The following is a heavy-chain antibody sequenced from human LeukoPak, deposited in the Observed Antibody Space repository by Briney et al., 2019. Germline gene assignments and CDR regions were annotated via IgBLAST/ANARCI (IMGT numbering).Heavy chain of an antibody. CDR2: ISSSSSYI. V-gene: IGHV3-21*01. CDR1: GFTFTTYN. Sequence: PGGSLRLSCATSGFTFTTYNMNWVRQAPGKGLEWVSSISSSSSYIYYADSVKGRFTISRDNAKNSLYLQMNSLRAEDTAVYYCARVLTLDSGYAYWGQGTLVTVSS. D-gene: IGHD3-22*01. CDR3: ARVLTLDSGYAY. J-gene: IGHJ4*02.